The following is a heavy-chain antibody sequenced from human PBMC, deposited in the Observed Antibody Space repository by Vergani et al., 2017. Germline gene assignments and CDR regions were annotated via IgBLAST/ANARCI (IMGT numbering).Heavy chain of an antibody. V-gene: IGHV1-2*02. CDR1: GYTFTGYY. D-gene: IGHD1-26*01. CDR2: INPNSGGT. Sequence: QVQLVQSGAEVKKPGASVKVSCKASGYTFTGYYMHWVRQAPGQGLEWMGWINPNSGGTNYAQKFQGRVTMTRDTSISTAYMELSRLRSDDTAVYYCARDSIGGSSVANYCSDDFWGRGTVVAASA. J-gene: IGHJ5*01. CDR3: ARDSIGGSSVANYCSDDF.